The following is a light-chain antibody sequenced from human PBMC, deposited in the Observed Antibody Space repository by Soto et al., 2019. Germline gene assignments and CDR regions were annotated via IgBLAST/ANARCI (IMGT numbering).Light chain of an antibody. V-gene: IGKV3-20*01. CDR2: HIS. CDR3: QQFEYSVPQWT. J-gene: IGKJ1*01. CDR1: QSLSTY. Sequence: EIVLTQSPGTLSLSPGERATLSCRAIQSLSTYLAWYQQKPGQAPRLLIYHISTRATGIPDRFIGSGSGTDFTLTISRLEPEDFALYYCQQFEYSVPQWTFGQGTKVDI.